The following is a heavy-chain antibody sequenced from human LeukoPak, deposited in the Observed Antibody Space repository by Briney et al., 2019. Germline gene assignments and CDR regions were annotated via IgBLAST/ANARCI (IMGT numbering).Heavy chain of an antibody. J-gene: IGHJ4*02. D-gene: IGHD3-9*01. Sequence: GGSLRLSCAASGFTVSSNEMSWVRQAPGKGLEWVSAISGSGGSTYYADSVKGRFTISRDNSKNTLYLQMNSLRAEDTAVYYCAKDLTYWLGPFDYWGQETLVTVSS. CDR3: AKDLTYWLGPFDY. V-gene: IGHV3-23*01. CDR1: GFTVSSNE. CDR2: ISGSGGST.